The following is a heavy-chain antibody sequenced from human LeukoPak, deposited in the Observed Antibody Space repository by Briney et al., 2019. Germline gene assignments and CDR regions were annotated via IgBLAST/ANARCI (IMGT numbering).Heavy chain of an antibody. CDR3: ARETVLLPVDDYFDP. CDR2: VSYSGRT. V-gene: IGHV4-59*01. Sequence: SETLSLTCTVSGGSINGDYWSWIRQPPGKGLEWLGYVSYSGRTQYNPSLKSRLTLSVDTSKNQFSLRLTSVSAADTAVYYCARETVLLPVDDYFDPWDQGTLVFVSS. J-gene: IGHJ5*02. CDR1: GGSINGDY. D-gene: IGHD5-12*01.